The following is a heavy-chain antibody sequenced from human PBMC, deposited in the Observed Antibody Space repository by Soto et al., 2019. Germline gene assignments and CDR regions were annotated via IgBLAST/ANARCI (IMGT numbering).Heavy chain of an antibody. CDR3: ARDMVGGYCSGGSCYSFYYYGMDV. Sequence: GESLKISCAASGFTFSSYAMHWVRQAPGKGLEWVAVISYDGSNKYYADSVKGRFTISRDNSKNTLYLQMNSLRAEDTAVYYCARDMVGGYCSGGSCYSFYYYGMDVWGQGTTVTVSS. V-gene: IGHV3-30-3*01. J-gene: IGHJ6*02. CDR2: ISYDGSNK. CDR1: GFTFSSYA. D-gene: IGHD2-15*01.